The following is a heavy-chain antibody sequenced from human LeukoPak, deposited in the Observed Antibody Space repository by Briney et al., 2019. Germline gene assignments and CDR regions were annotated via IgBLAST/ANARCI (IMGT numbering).Heavy chain of an antibody. D-gene: IGHD2-15*01. CDR3: ARETTEPGGYWSAQRDGFDI. CDR2: IYISGST. J-gene: IGHJ3*02. CDR1: GGPIGSGRYY. Sequence: SQTLSLTCTVSGGPIGSGRYYWSWIRQPAGKGLEWIGRIYISGSTNYNPSLKSRVTISVDTSKAQFSLNLSSVTAADTAVYYCARETTEPGGYWSAQRDGFDIWGQGTRVTVSS. V-gene: IGHV4-61*02.